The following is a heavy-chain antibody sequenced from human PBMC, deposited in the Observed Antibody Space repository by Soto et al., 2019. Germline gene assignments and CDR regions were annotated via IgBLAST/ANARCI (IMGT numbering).Heavy chain of an antibody. CDR1: GGSISSSSYY. CDR3: ARHPTVDGYCSGGSCYSFLDAFDI. J-gene: IGHJ3*02. V-gene: IGHV4-39*01. D-gene: IGHD2-15*01. Sequence: SETLSLTCTVSGGSISSSSYYWGWIRQPPGKGLEWIGSIYYSGSTYYNPSLKSRVTISVDTSKNQFSLKLSSVTAADTAVYYCARHPTVDGYCSGGSCYSFLDAFDIWGQGTMVT. CDR2: IYYSGST.